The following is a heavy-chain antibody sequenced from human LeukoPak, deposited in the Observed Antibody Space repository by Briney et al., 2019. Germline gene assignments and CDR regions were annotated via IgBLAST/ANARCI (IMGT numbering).Heavy chain of an antibody. D-gene: IGHD5-18*01. V-gene: IGHV1-8*01. CDR1: GYTFTSYD. J-gene: IGHJ5*02. CDR3: ARTSYDGSTRGNRFDP. Sequence: ASVKVSCKASGYTFTSYDTNWVRQATGQGLEWMGWMNPNSGNTGYAQKFQGRVTMTRNTSISTAYMELSSLRSEDTAVYYCARTSYDGSTRGNRFDPWGQGTLVTVSS. CDR2: MNPNSGNT.